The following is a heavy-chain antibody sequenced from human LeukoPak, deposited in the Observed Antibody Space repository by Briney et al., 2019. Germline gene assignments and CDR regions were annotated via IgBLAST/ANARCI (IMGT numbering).Heavy chain of an antibody. Sequence: SETLSLTCAVYGGSSSGYYWSWIRQPPGKGLGWIGDINHSVGINYNPSLKSLVTISLDTSETQFSLKLSSMTAADTAVYYCARGFQEDYGDYVNFDYWGQGTLVTVSS. CDR3: ARGFQEDYGDYVNFDY. V-gene: IGHV4-34*01. CDR2: INHSVGI. CDR1: GGSSSGYY. J-gene: IGHJ4*02. D-gene: IGHD4-17*01.